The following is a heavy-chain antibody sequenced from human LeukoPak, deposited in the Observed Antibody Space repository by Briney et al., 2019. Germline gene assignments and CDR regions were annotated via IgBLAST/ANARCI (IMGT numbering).Heavy chain of an antibody. Sequence: GGSLRLSCAPSGFTVSSHYMRWVRHAPGKGLEWVSVIYSGGSTYYADSVKGRFTITRHNSKNTLYLQMNSLRAEDTAVYYCARSSVRGVITSFDYWGQGTLVTVSS. D-gene: IGHD3-10*01. J-gene: IGHJ4*02. V-gene: IGHV3-53*04. CDR2: IYSGGST. CDR3: ARSSVRGVITSFDY. CDR1: GFTVSSHY.